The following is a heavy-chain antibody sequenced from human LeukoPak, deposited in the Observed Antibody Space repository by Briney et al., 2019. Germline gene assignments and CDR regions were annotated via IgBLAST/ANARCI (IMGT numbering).Heavy chain of an antibody. J-gene: IGHJ4*02. CDR3: AKDRSRDGGNFDY. CDR2: IRSKADT. Sequence: PGGSLRLSCAASGFTFSGSAIHGVRQASGRGLEWVGRIRSKADTAYAASVKGRFTISRDDSRNTAYLQMNSLQTEDTAVYYCAKDRSRDGGNFDYWGQGTLVTVSS. V-gene: IGHV3-73*01. D-gene: IGHD4-23*01. CDR1: GFTFSGSA.